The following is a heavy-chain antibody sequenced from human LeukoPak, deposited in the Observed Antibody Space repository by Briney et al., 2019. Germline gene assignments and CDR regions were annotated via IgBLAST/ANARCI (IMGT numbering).Heavy chain of an antibody. CDR3: ARTSSGVTMI. V-gene: IGHV4-34*01. CDR2: INHSGST. D-gene: IGHD3-22*01. Sequence: SETLSLTCAVYGGSFSGYYWSWIRQPPGKGLEWIGEINHSGSTNYNPSLKSRVTISVDTSKNQFSLKLSSVTAADTAVYYCARTSSGVTMIWGQGTLVTVSS. J-gene: IGHJ4*02. CDR1: GGSFSGYY.